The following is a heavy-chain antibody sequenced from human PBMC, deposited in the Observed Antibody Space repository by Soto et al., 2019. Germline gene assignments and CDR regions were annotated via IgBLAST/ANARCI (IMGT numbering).Heavy chain of an antibody. CDR1: GYTFTSYG. D-gene: IGHD3-22*01. Sequence: GASVKVSCKASGYTFTSYGINWARQAPGRGLEWMGWINPGNGNTKYSQQFQGRVIIDRDTSASTAYMELSSLRSEDTAVYYCAGGGYFDSSNYLAYWGLGTLVTVSS. J-gene: IGHJ4*02. CDR3: AGGGYFDSSNYLAY. V-gene: IGHV1-3*01. CDR2: INPGNGNT.